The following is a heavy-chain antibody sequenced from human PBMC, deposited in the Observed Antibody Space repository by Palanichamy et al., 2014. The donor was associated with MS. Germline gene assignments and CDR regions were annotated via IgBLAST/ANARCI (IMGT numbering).Heavy chain of an antibody. J-gene: IGHJ4*02. CDR1: GFTFGDYA. Sequence: EVQLVESGGGLVKPGGSLRLSCTASGFTFGDYAMSWFRQAPGKGLEWVSFIRSKAYGGTTEYAASVKGRFTISRDDFKSIAYLQMNSLKTEDTAVYYCGRLCGGDCYLPDYWGQGTLVTVSS. CDR2: IRSKAYGGTT. V-gene: IGHV3-49*05. CDR3: GRLCGGDCYLPDY. D-gene: IGHD2-21*02.